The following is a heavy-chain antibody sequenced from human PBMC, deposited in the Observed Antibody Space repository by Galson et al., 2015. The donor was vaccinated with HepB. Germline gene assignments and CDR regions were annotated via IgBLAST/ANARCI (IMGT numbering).Heavy chain of an antibody. CDR3: AKGTTGYLTSEWFDP. J-gene: IGHJ5*02. V-gene: IGHV3-30*18. D-gene: IGHD1-1*01. CDR2: ISYDGSKK. Sequence: SLRLSCAASGFTFSTYGMHWVRQAPGKGLEWVAVISYDGSKKYYADSVKGRFTISRDNSKNTLYLQMNSLRPEDTAVYYCAKGTTGYLTSEWFDPWGQGTLVTVSS. CDR1: GFTFSTYG.